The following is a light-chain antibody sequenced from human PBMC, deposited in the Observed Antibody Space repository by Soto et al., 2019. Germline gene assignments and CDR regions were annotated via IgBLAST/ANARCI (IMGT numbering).Light chain of an antibody. J-gene: IGLJ1*01. CDR3: SSYTSSSTLGGV. CDR2: DVS. V-gene: IGLV2-14*01. Sequence: QSVLTQPASVSGSPGQSITISCTGTSSDVGGYNYVSWYQQHPGKAPKLMIYDVSNRPSGVSNRFSGSKSGNTASLTISGLHAEDEADYYCSSYTSSSTLGGVFGTGTRSPS. CDR1: SSDVGGYNY.